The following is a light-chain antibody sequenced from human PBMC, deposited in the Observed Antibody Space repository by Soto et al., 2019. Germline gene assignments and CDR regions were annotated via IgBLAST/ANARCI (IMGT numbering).Light chain of an antibody. CDR2: GAS. J-gene: IGKJ1*01. CDR1: QSVSSSN. Sequence: EIVLTQSPGTLSLSPGERATLSCRASQSVSSSNLAWYQQKPGQAPRLLIYGASGRATGIPDRFSGSGSGTDFTLTISRLEPEDFSVYYCLQYDNSPRTFGQGTTVEVK. V-gene: IGKV3-20*01. CDR3: LQYDNSPRT.